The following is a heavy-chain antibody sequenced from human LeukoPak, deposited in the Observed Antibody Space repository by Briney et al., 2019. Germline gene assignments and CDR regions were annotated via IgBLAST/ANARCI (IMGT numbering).Heavy chain of an antibody. D-gene: IGHD6-19*01. CDR3: ASPSSGQSFDI. J-gene: IGHJ3*02. CDR2: IYSGGST. Sequence: GGSLRLSCAASGFTVSSNYMSWIRQAPGKGLEWVSIIYSGGSTYYADSVKGRFTISRDKSKNTLYLQMNSLRAEDTAMYYCASPSSGQSFDIWGQGTMVTVSS. V-gene: IGHV3-53*01. CDR1: GFTVSSNY.